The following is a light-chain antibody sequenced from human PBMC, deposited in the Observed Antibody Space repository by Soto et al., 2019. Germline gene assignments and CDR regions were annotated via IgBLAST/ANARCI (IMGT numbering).Light chain of an antibody. CDR1: SSNIGARYD. J-gene: IGLJ2*01. CDR2: GDN. Sequence: QSVLTQPPSVSGAPGQRVTISCTGSSSNIGARYDVYWYQQIPGTAPRLLIYGDNRRPSGVPDRFSASKSGTSASLAITGLQAEDEADYYCQSYDNSLSGLELFGGGTKLTVL. CDR3: QSYDNSLSGLEL. V-gene: IGLV1-40*01.